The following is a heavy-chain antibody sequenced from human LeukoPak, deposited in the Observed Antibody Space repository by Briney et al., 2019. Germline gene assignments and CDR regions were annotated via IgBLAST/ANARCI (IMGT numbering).Heavy chain of an antibody. CDR2: INPNSGGT. V-gene: IGHV1-2*02. D-gene: IGHD5-12*01. Sequence: ASVKVSYKASGYTFTGYYMHWVRQAPGQGLEWMGWINPNSGGTNYAQKFQGRVTMTRDTSISTAYMEPSRLRSDDTAVYYCAKGYSGYDHYGAYNWFDPWGQGTLVTVSS. CDR1: GYTFTGYY. CDR3: AKGYSGYDHYGAYNWFDP. J-gene: IGHJ5*02.